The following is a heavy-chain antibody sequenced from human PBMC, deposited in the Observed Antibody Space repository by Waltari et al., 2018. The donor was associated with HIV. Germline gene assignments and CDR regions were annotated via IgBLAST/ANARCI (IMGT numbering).Heavy chain of an antibody. CDR1: GYSISSGYY. Sequence: QVQLQEPGPGLGKPSETLSLTCTLSGYSISSGYYWGWIRQPPGKGLEWIGSIFHSGSTDYNPSLKSRVTISVDTSKNQFFLRLRSVTDGDTAVYYCERIHLRLDYYYDGMDVWGQGTTVTVSS. CDR2: IFHSGST. J-gene: IGHJ6*02. CDR3: ERIHLRLDYYYDGMDV. V-gene: IGHV4-38-2*02.